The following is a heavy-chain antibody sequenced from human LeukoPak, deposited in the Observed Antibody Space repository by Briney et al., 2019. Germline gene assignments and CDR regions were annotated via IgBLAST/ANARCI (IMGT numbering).Heavy chain of an antibody. V-gene: IGHV4-38-2*02. CDR1: GYSISRAYS. J-gene: IGHJ6*03. CDR3: ARGVGYYYGSGSYYNRYYYMDV. CDR2: LYDSGSS. D-gene: IGHD3-10*01. Sequence: SETLSLTCSVSGYSISRAYSWGWVRPPPGEGLEWIGSLYDSGSSYYNPSLKSRVTLSVDTSKNELSLQLNSVTAADTAVYYCARGVGYYYGSGSYYNRYYYMDVWGKGTTVTVSS.